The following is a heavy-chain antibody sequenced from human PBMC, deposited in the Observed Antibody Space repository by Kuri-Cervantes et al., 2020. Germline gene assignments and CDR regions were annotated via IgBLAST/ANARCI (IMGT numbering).Heavy chain of an antibody. V-gene: IGHV3-21*01. Sequence: GESLKISCAASGFTFSSYSMNWVRQAPGKGLEWVSSISSSSSYIYYADSVKGRFTISRDNAKNSLYLQMNSLRAEDTAVYYCASIPRGYYYDSTTPGPSDAFDIWGQGTMVTVSS. CDR1: GFTFSSYS. CDR2: ISSSSSYI. CDR3: ASIPRGYYYDSTTPGPSDAFDI. D-gene: IGHD3-22*01. J-gene: IGHJ3*02.